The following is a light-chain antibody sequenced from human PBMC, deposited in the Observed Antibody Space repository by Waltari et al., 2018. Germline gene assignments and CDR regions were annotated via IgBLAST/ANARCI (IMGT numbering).Light chain of an antibody. CDR1: QSISSW. J-gene: IGKJ3*01. Sequence: DIQMTQSPSTLSASVGDRATITCRASQSISSWLAWYQQKPGKAPKLLIYKASSLESGVPSRFSGSGSGTEFTLTISSLQPDDFATYYCQQYNSAPVTFGPGTKVDIK. CDR3: QQYNSAPVT. CDR2: KAS. V-gene: IGKV1-5*03.